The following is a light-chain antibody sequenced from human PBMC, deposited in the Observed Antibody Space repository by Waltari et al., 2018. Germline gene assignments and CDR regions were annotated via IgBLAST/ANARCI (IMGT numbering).Light chain of an antibody. V-gene: IGLV2-14*01. CDR1: SSDVGFYNY. J-gene: IGLJ3*02. Sequence: QSALTQPASVSGSPGHSITISCTGTSSDVGFYNYVSWYQQHPGKAPKLMIYDVSERPSGVYNRFSGSKSGNTASLTISGLQAEDEADYYCNSYAGSSSWVFGGGTKLTVL. CDR3: NSYAGSSSWV. CDR2: DVS.